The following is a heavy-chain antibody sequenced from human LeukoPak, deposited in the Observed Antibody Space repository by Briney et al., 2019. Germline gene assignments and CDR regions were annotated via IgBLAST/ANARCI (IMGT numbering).Heavy chain of an antibody. CDR3: ARHPPAVAGPGYFDY. D-gene: IGHD6-19*01. Sequence: SETLSLTCTVSGGSISSYYWSWIRQPPGKGLEWIGYIYTSGSTNYNPSLKSRVTISVDTSKNQFSPKLSSVTAADTAVYYCARHPPAVAGPGYFDYWGQGTLVTVSS. CDR1: GGSISSYY. CDR2: IYTSGST. V-gene: IGHV4-4*09. J-gene: IGHJ4*02.